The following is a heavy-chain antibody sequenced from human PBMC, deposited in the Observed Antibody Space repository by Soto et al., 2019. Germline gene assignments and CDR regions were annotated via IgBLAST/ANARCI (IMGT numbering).Heavy chain of an antibody. CDR1: GGSISSYY. V-gene: IGHV4-59*01. CDR3: ATDTTYYDFWSGYYSFAFDI. D-gene: IGHD3-3*01. CDR2: IYYSGST. Sequence: QVQLQESGPGLVKPSETLSLTCTVSGGSISSYYWSWIRQPPGKGLEWIGYIYYSGSTNYNPSLKSRVTISVDTSKNQFSLKLSSVTAADTAVYYCATDTTYYDFWSGYYSFAFDIWGQGTMVTVSS. J-gene: IGHJ3*02.